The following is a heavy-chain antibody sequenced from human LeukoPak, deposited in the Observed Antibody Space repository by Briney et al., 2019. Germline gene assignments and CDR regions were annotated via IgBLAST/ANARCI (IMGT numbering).Heavy chain of an antibody. J-gene: IGHJ4*02. V-gene: IGHV4-34*01. D-gene: IGHD5-18*01. CDR2: INHSGST. CDR1: GGSFSGYY. CDR3: AIDVWGYSYGYGNYFDY. Sequence: SETLSLTCALYGGSFSGYYWSWIRQPSGKGLEWIGEINHSGSTNYNPCLKSRVTISVDTSKNQFSLKLSSVTAADTAVYYCAIDVWGYSYGYGNYFDYWGQGTLVTVSS.